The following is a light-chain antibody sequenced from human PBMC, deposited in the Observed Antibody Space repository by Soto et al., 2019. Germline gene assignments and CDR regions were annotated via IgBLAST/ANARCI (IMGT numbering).Light chain of an antibody. CDR2: GNT. Sequence: QTVVTQPPSVSGAPGQRVTISCTGSSSNIGAAYDVRWYQQFPGTAPKLLIYGNTDRPSGIPDRFSGSKSGASASLAITGLQAEDEADYYCQSYDSSLGALVFGGGTKVTVL. CDR1: SSNIGAAYD. V-gene: IGLV1-40*03. J-gene: IGLJ2*01. CDR3: QSYDSSLGALV.